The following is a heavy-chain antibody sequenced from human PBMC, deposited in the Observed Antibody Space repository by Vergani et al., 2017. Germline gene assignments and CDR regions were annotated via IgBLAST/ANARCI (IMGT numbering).Heavy chain of an antibody. Sequence: QVQLVQSGAEVKKPGASVKVSCKASGYTFTGYYMHWVRQAPGQGLEWMGWINPNSGGTNYAQKFQGWVTMTRDTSISTAYMELRRLRSDDTAVYYCARDCGQVGAPSYYMDVWGKGTTVTVSS. CDR2: INPNSGGT. V-gene: IGHV1-2*04. D-gene: IGHD1-26*01. CDR3: ARDCGQVGAPSYYMDV. J-gene: IGHJ6*03. CDR1: GYTFTGYY.